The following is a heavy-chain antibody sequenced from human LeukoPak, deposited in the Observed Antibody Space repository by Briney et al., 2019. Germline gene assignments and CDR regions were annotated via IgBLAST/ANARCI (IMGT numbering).Heavy chain of an antibody. Sequence: ASVKVSCKASGYTFTGYYMHWVRQAPGQGLEWMGWINPNSGGTNYAQKFQGRVTMTRDTSISTAYMELSRLRSDDTAVYYCARAYYDSSGYYLTPGYWGQGTLVTVSS. CDR2: INPNSGGT. CDR1: GYTFTGYY. V-gene: IGHV1-2*02. D-gene: IGHD3-22*01. CDR3: ARAYYDSSGYYLTPGY. J-gene: IGHJ4*02.